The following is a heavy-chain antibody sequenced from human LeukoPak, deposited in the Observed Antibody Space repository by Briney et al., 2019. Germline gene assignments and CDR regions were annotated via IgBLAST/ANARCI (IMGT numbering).Heavy chain of an antibody. CDR3: ARAGRHFDY. CDR1: GGSISSYY. V-gene: IGHV4-59*01. J-gene: IGHJ4*02. Sequence: SETLSLTCTVSGGSISSYYWSWIRQPPGKGLEWIGYIYYSGSTNYNPSLKSRVTISVDTSKNQFSLKLSSVTTADTAVYYCARAGRHFDYWGQGTLVTVSS. D-gene: IGHD1-26*01. CDR2: IYYSGST.